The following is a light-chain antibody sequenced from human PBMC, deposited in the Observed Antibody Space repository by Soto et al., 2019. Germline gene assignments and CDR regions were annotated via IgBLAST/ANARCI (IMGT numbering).Light chain of an antibody. CDR1: QIVRSN. V-gene: IGKV3-15*01. CDR3: QHYNNLWG. Sequence: EIVMTHSPATLSVSPGERVTLSCRASQIVRSNLAWYQQKPGQVPRVLIYGASTRAVGIPDRFSGSGSGTEFTLNISSLQSEDFAVYYCQHYNNLWGFGGGTKVEIK. CDR2: GAS. J-gene: IGKJ4*01.